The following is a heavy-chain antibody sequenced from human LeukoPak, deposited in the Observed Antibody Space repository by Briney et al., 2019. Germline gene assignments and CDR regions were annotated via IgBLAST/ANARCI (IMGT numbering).Heavy chain of an antibody. J-gene: IGHJ4*02. V-gene: IGHV3-23*01. CDR2: ITGGGDTT. CDR1: GFTFSSYA. D-gene: IGHD2-15*01. Sequence: GGSLRLSCAASGFTFSSYAMTWVRQAPGKGLEWVSSITGGGDTTYYADSVRGRFTISRDNSKNTLSLQTNSLKAEDTAVYYCAKQRSEVVVAATNYWGQGTLVTVSS. CDR3: AKQRSEVVVAATNY.